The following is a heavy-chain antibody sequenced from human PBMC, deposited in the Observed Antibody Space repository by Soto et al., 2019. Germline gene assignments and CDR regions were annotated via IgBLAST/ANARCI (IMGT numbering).Heavy chain of an antibody. V-gene: IGHV3-23*01. CDR1: GFTFNIYA. Sequence: EVQVLESGGGLVQPGGSLRLSCAASGFTFNIYAMSWVRQAPGKGLEWVSGISGSGVGTHYADSVKGRFTISRDNSKNTGYLQMSSLRAEDTAVYYCAKRGVGVPAGRPYPFDYWGQGALVTVSS. CDR2: ISGSGVGT. D-gene: IGHD2-2*01. J-gene: IGHJ4*02. CDR3: AKRGVGVPAGRPYPFDY.